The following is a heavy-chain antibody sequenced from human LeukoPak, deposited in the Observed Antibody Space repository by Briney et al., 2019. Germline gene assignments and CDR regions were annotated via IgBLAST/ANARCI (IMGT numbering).Heavy chain of an antibody. CDR2: IHAGGTT. Sequence: PGGSLRLSCAASGFTVRNFYMSWVRQAPGKGLECVSVIHAGGTTYYADSVKGRFTLSGDNSKNTLYLQMNSLRAEDTAVYYCAKDLHNWGLDHWGQGSLVTVSS. CDR3: AKDLHNWGLDH. CDR1: GFTVRNFY. J-gene: IGHJ4*02. D-gene: IGHD7-27*01. V-gene: IGHV3-53*01.